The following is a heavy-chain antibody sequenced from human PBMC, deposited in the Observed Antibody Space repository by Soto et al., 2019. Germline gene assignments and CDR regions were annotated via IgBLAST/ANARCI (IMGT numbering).Heavy chain of an antibody. CDR1: GYTFTGYY. CDR3: AIEKVERRDYYYGMDV. Sequence: QVQLVQSGAEVKKPGASVKVSCKASGYTFTGYYIHWVRQAPGQGLEWMGWINPNSGGTDYAQNFQDRVTMTRDTSITTAYMDLSRLTSDDTAVYYCAIEKVERRDYYYGMDVWGQGTTVTVSS. CDR2: INPNSGGT. D-gene: IGHD1-1*01. V-gene: IGHV1-2*02. J-gene: IGHJ6*02.